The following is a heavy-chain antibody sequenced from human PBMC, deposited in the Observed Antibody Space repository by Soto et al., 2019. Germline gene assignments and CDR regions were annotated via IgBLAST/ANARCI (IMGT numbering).Heavy chain of an antibody. Sequence: PSETLSLTCTVSGGSISSGYYYWSWIRQPPEKGLEWIGYIYYSGSTYYNPSLKSRVTISVDTSKNQFSLKLSSVTAADTAVYYCARATYGDYAVDYWGQGTLVTVSS. J-gene: IGHJ4*02. D-gene: IGHD4-17*01. CDR1: GGSISSGYYY. V-gene: IGHV4-30-4*01. CDR3: ARATYGDYAVDY. CDR2: IYYSGST.